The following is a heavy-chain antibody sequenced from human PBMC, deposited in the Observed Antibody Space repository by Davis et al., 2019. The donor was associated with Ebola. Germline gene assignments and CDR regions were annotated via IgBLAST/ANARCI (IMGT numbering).Heavy chain of an antibody. Sequence: MPSETLSLTCAVSGGSISSGGYSWSWLRQPPGKGLEWIGYIYHSGSTYYNPSLKSRVTISVDRSKNQFSLKLSSVTAADTAVYYCASAGYTYGFDYWGQGTLVTVSS. J-gene: IGHJ4*02. CDR2: IYHSGST. CDR3: ASAGYTYGFDY. D-gene: IGHD5-18*01. CDR1: GGSISSGGYS. V-gene: IGHV4-30-2*01.